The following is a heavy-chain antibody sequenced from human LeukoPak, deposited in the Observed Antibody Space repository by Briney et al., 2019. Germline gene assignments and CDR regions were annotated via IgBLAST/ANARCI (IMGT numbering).Heavy chain of an antibody. V-gene: IGHV3-23*01. J-gene: IGHJ4*02. D-gene: IGHD3-9*01. CDR2: ISGSGGST. CDR3: AKLMDPFDWLLYAFDY. Sequence: GGSLRLSCAASGFTFSSYAMSWVRQAPGKGLEWVSAISGSGGSTYYADSVKGRFTISRDNSKNTLYLQMNSLRAEDTAVYYCAKLMDPFDWLLYAFDYWGQGTLVTVSS. CDR1: GFTFSSYA.